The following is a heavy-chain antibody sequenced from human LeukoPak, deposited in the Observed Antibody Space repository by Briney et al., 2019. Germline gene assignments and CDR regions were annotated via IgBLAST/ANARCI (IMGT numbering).Heavy chain of an antibody. V-gene: IGHV1-24*01. CDR3: ATGSGVLRFLEWLFDY. CDR2: FDPEDGEI. Sequence: ASVKVSCKVSGYTLTELSMHWVRQAPGKGLEWMGGFDPEDGEIIYAQKFQGRVTMTEDTSTDTAYMELSSLRSEDTAVYYCATGSGVLRFLEWLFDYWGQGTLVTVSS. J-gene: IGHJ4*02. D-gene: IGHD3-3*01. CDR1: GYTLTELS.